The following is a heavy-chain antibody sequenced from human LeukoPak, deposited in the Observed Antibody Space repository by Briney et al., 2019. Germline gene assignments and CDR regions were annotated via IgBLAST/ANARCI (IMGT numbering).Heavy chain of an antibody. V-gene: IGHV4-34*01. CDR2: INESGTT. Sequence: PSETLSLTCAVYGGSFSDYDWSWSRQAPGKGLQWIGEINESGTTNCDPSLKSRVTMSIDTSKSQFSLSLRSVTAADTGVYYCAELGITMIGGVWGKGTTVTISS. D-gene: IGHD3-10*02. CDR3: AELGITMIGGV. CDR1: GGSFSDYD. J-gene: IGHJ6*04.